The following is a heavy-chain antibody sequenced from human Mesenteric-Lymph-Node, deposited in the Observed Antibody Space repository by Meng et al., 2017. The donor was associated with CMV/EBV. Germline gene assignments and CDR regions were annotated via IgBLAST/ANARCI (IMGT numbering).Heavy chain of an antibody. J-gene: IGHJ4*02. V-gene: IGHV1-18*01. D-gene: IGHD1-26*01. Sequence: ASVKVSCKTSGYTFTTYDINWVRQAPGQGLEWMGLISAYSGDRKYAQKFQGRVTMTRDTSTSTVYMELSSLRSEDTAVYYCARGAAYSGSYWNFDYWGQGTLVTVSS. CDR2: ISAYSGDR. CDR3: ARGAAYSGSYWNFDY. CDR1: GYTFTTYD.